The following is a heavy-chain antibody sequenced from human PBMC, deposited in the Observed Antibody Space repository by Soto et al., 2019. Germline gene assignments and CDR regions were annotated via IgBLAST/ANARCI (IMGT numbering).Heavy chain of an antibody. CDR2: IIPVVGTV. CDR1: SGTYRGYS. J-gene: IGHJ4*02. V-gene: IGHV1-69*08. D-gene: IGHD2-2*01. CDR3: AWDTRLCSSTRCAYPAQAH. Sequence: SGRVSSKGASGTYRGYSFSWVRPSPRQGLEWMGRIIPVVGTVKYAQKFQGRVTITADKSTGTAYVELSSLRSDDTAVYYCAWDTRLCSSTRCAYPAQAHWGQGTLVTVSS.